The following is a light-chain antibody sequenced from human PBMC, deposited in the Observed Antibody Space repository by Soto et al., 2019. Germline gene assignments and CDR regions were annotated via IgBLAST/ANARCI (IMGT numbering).Light chain of an antibody. J-gene: IGKJ1*01. Sequence: DIQMTQSPSSLSASVGDRVTITCRASQGITDYLAWYQQKPGQVPNLLIYAASTLQSGVPSRFSGSGSGTDFTLTITGLQPEDVATYYCQNYNSAPWTFGQGTKVEIK. V-gene: IGKV1-27*01. CDR3: QNYNSAPWT. CDR2: AAS. CDR1: QGITDY.